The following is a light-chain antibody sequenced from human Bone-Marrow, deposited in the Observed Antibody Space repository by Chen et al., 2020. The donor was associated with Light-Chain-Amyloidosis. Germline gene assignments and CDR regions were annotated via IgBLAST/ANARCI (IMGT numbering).Light chain of an antibody. V-gene: IGKV4-1*01. Sequence: DILMNQSPTSLAVSLGERATINCRSSQSVLHSSNNKHYFAWYQQKRGQHPKLLIYWASTRESGVHDLCSGWREGTDFTLNIRSRRAEEVAVYDCQQCYGTPTCVPATNVYIK. CDR3: QQCYGTPT. CDR1: QSVLHSSNNKHY. CDR2: WAS. J-gene: IGKJ3*01.